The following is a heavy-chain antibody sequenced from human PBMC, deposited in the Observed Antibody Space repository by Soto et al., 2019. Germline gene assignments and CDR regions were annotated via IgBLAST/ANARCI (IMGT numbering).Heavy chain of an antibody. J-gene: IGHJ4*02. D-gene: IGHD2-2*03. CDR2: MYHSGST. CDR1: GGSISSGGYS. CDR3: ARNSTGYCSSTSCYDYFDY. Sequence: PSETLSLTCAVSGGSISSGGYSWSWIRQPPGKGLEWIGYMYHSGSTYYNPSLKSRVTISIDRSKNQFSLKVSSVTAADTAVYYCARNSTGYCSSTSCYDYFDYWGQGTLVTVSS. V-gene: IGHV4-30-2*01.